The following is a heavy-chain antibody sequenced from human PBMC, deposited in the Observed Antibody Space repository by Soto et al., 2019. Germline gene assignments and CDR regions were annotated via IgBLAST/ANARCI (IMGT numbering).Heavy chain of an antibody. Sequence: ASVKVSCKASGYTFTSYYMHWVRQAPGQGLEWMGIINPSGGSTSYAQKFQGRVTMTRDTSTSTVYMELSSLRSEDTAVYYCASVGVELEPSNYWGQGTQVTVSS. CDR3: ASVGVELEPSNY. CDR1: GYTFTSYY. J-gene: IGHJ4*02. CDR2: INPSGGST. V-gene: IGHV1-46*03. D-gene: IGHD1-1*01.